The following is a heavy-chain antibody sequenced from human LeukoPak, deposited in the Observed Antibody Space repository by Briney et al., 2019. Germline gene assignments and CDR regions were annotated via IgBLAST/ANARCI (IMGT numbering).Heavy chain of an antibody. CDR1: GYTFTSYG. CDR2: ISAYNGNT. D-gene: IGHD2-15*01. J-gene: IGHJ4*02. V-gene: IGHV1-18*04. Sequence: ASVKVSCKASGYTFTSYGISWVRQAPGQGLEWMGWISAYNGNTNYAQKLQDRVTMTTDTSTSTAYMELRSLRSDDTAVYYCARDCSGGSCYSTVDYWGQGTLVTVSS. CDR3: ARDCSGGSCYSTVDY.